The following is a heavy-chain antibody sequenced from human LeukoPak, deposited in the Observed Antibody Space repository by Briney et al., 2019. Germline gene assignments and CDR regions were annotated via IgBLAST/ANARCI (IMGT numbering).Heavy chain of an antibody. Sequence: GGSLRLSCAASGFTFSSYSMNRVRQAPGKGLEWVSSISSSSSYIYYADSVKGRFTISRDNAKNSLYLQMNSLRAEDTAVYYCARDAYSSSWYPMDVWGKGTTVTVSS. CDR1: GFTFSSYS. J-gene: IGHJ6*04. V-gene: IGHV3-21*01. D-gene: IGHD6-13*01. CDR2: ISSSSSYI. CDR3: ARDAYSSSWYPMDV.